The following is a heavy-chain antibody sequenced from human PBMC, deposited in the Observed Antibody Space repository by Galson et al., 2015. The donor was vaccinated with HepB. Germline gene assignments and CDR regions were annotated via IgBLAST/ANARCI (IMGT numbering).Heavy chain of an antibody. CDR3: ATSPNDYRDY. Sequence: SLRLSCAASGFTFRHYAMTWVRQAPGKGLEWVSTISGSGDESYYVDSVKGQFTVSRDNSKDTLYLQMNSLTAEDTAVYYCATSPNDYRDYWGQGALVTVSS. J-gene: IGHJ4*02. V-gene: IGHV3-23*01. CDR2: ISGSGDES. CDR1: GFTFRHYA.